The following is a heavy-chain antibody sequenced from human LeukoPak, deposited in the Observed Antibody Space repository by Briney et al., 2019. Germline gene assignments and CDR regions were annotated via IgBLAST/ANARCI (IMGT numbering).Heavy chain of an antibody. CDR3: TRVRDWGSFDY. D-gene: IGHD7-27*01. Sequence: SETLSLTCSVWGHSLSRYYWRCSRQPPGKALEWMGYIYYIGSTNYNPSLKSRVTISVDTSKNQFSLNLNSVTSADTAVYYCTRVRDWGSFDYWGQGTPVTVSS. CDR1: GHSLSRYY. CDR2: IYYIGST. J-gene: IGHJ4*02. V-gene: IGHV4-59*01.